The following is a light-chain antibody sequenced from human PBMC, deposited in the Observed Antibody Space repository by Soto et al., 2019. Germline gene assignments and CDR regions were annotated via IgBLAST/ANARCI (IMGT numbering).Light chain of an antibody. Sequence: QSVLTQPPSVSGAPGQRVTISCTGSSSNIGAGYDVHWYQQVPGTAPKVLIYGDNNRPSGVPDRFVGSKSGTSASLAITGLQAEDEADYYCQSFDTSLSGSGVFGGGTKVTVL. CDR1: SSNIGAGYD. CDR2: GDN. CDR3: QSFDTSLSGSGV. J-gene: IGLJ3*02. V-gene: IGLV1-40*01.